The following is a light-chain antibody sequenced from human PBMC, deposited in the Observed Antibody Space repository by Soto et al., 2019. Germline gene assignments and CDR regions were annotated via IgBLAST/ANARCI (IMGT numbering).Light chain of an antibody. J-gene: IGKJ4*01. CDR2: DAF. CDR1: QSVSSY. Sequence: EIVLTQSPATLSLSPGERATLSCRASQSVSSYLAWYQQKPGQAPRLLIYDAFNRATGIPARFSGSRSRTDFTLTISTLEPEDCAIYYCPQRRDGPPVTFGGGTKVEIK. CDR3: PQRRDGPPVT. V-gene: IGKV3-11*01.